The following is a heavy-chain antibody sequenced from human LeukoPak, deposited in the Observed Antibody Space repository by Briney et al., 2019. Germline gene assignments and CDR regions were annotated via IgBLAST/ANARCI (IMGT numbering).Heavy chain of an antibody. V-gene: IGHV4-59*01. D-gene: IGHD3-10*01. Sequence: SETLSLTCAVSGGSMRNYYWSWIRQPPGKGLEWIGYTYDSGSSSYNPSLRSRVSISIDTSKNQFSLNLSSVTAADAAVYYCARGWARSWYYFAFWGQGTLVTVSS. CDR3: ARGWARSWYYFAF. CDR2: TYDSGSS. CDR1: GGSMRNYY. J-gene: IGHJ4*02.